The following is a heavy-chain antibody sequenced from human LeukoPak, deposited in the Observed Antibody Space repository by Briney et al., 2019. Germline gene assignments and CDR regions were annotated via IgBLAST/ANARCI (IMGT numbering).Heavy chain of an antibody. J-gene: IGHJ5*02. CDR2: ISNSGNTI. CDR3: AKGGPGVLLWFGHNFDP. Sequence: PGGSLRLSCAASGFTFSSYEMNWVRQAPGKGLEWVSFISNSGNTIYYADSVEGRFTISRDSAKNSLYLQMNSLRAEDTAVYYCAKGGPGVLLWFGHNFDPWGQGTLVTVSS. CDR1: GFTFSSYE. D-gene: IGHD3-10*01. V-gene: IGHV3-48*03.